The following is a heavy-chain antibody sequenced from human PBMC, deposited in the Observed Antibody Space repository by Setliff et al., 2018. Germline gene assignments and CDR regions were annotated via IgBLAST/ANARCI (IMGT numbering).Heavy chain of an antibody. V-gene: IGHV4-4*07. CDR3: AASRAYTGAVEEWFLPKTFDF. J-gene: IGHJ4*02. D-gene: IGHD3-10*01. Sequence: SETLSLTCTVSGDSISNYYWNWIRQPAGKGLEWIGRIYVTESTKYNPSLKSRVTLSIDTSKNQFSLKLSSVTAADAALYYCAASRAYTGAVEEWFLPKTFDFWGQGSPVTVS. CDR2: IYVTEST. CDR1: GDSISNYY.